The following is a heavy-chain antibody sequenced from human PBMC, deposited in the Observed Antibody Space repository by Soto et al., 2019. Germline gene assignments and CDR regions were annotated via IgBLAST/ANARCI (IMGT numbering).Heavy chain of an antibody. CDR3: ARLRYSYGYSLSYYYGMDV. CDR2: IYYSGST. J-gene: IGHJ6*02. CDR1: GGSVSSSSYY. Sequence: PSETLSLTCAVSGGSVSSSSYYWCWIRHPPGKGLEWIGSIYYSGSTYYNPSLKSRVTISVDTSKNQFSLKLSSVTAADTAVYYCARLRYSYGYSLSYYYGMDVWGHGTTVTVSS. V-gene: IGHV4-39*01. D-gene: IGHD5-18*01.